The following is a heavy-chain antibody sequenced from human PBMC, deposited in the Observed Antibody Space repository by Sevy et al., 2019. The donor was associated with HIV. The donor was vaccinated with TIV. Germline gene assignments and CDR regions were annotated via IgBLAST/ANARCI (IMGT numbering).Heavy chain of an antibody. Sequence: ASVKVSCKASGYTFTDYRMHWVRQAPGQGPEWMGRINPSSGDTKYAQKFQDTVNFTRDTSISTVYMEFSRLKSDETDLYSCATGGGGIFAWSDWGQRALDTVSS. V-gene: IGHV1-2*01. CDR2: INPSSGDT. CDR1: GYTFTDYR. D-gene: IGHD3-3*02. CDR3: ATGGGGIFAWSD. J-gene: IGHJ4*02.